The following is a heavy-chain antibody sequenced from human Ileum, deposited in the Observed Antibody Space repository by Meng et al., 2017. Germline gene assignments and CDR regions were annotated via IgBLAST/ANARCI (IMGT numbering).Heavy chain of an antibody. CDR1: GGSISSGTW. V-gene: IGHV4-4*02. CDR2: FHPGSGA. J-gene: IGHJ4*02. D-gene: IGHD2-21*01. Sequence: QVNLQESGPGLVKPSGTRSLTCAVSGGSISSGTWWSWVRQPPGKGLQWIGEFHPGSGATYNPSLKARVTISVDTSMQQFSLQLTSVTAADTAVYYCAKNGAYCLESWGQGTLVTVSS. CDR3: AKNGAYCLES.